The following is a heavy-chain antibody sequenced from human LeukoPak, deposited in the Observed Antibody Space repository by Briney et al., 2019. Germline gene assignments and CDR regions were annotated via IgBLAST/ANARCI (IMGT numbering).Heavy chain of an antibody. V-gene: IGHV4-38-2*02. CDR2: IYYSGST. D-gene: IGHD4-17*01. CDR3: ARDFAVTTYYYGMDV. CDR1: GYSISSGYY. Sequence: PSETLSLTCTVSGYSISSGYYWGWIRQPPGKGLEWIGSIYYSGSTYQNPSLKSRVTVSVDTSKNQFSLKLSSVTAADTAVYYCARDFAVTTYYYGMDVWGQGTLVTVSS. J-gene: IGHJ6*02.